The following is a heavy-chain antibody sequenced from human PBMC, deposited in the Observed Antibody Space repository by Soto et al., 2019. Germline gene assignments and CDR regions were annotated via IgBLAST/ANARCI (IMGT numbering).Heavy chain of an antibody. Sequence: QVQLQESCSGLVKPSQTLSLTCAVSGGSISSGGYSWSWIRQPPGKGLEWIGNIYHSGSTYYNPSLKSRVTISMDMSKNQFSLKLNSVTAADTAVYYCARGHDANNDWGQGTLVTVSS. CDR3: ARGHDANND. V-gene: IGHV4-30-2*01. CDR1: GGSISSGGYS. D-gene: IGHD2-8*01. J-gene: IGHJ4*02. CDR2: IYHSGST.